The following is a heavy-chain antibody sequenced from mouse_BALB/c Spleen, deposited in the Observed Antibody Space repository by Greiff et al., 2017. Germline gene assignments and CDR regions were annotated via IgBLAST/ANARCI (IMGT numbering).Heavy chain of an antibody. V-gene: IGHV1-87*01. J-gene: IGHJ2*01. Sequence: VKLQESGAELARPGASVKLSCKASGYTFTSYWMQWVKQRPGQGLEWIGAIYPGDGDTRYTQKFKGKATLTADKSSSTAYMQLSSLASEDSAVYYCARITTATFDYWGQGTTLTVSS. CDR2: IYPGDGDT. D-gene: IGHD1-2*01. CDR1: GYTFTSYW. CDR3: ARITTATFDY.